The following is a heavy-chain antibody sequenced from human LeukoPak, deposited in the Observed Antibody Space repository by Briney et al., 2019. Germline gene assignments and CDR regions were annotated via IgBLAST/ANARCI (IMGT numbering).Heavy chain of an antibody. CDR2: IYYSGNT. CDR1: GGSISSSNYY. V-gene: IGHV4-39*01. J-gene: IGHJ3*02. D-gene: IGHD4-11*01. CDR3: ARHHSHQFDI. Sequence: PSQTLSLTCTVSGGSISSSNYYWGWIRQPPGKGLEWIGTIYYSGNTFHNPSLKSRVTISVDTSKNQFSLKLSSVTAADTAVYYCARHHSHQFDIWGQGTMVIVSP.